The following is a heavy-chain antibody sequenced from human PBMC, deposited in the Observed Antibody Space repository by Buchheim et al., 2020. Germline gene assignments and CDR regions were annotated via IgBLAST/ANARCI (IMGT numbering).Heavy chain of an antibody. D-gene: IGHD2-2*01. CDR3: TTGGDIVVVPAAMDYYYYGMDV. CDR1: GFTFSNAW. V-gene: IGHV3-15*01. J-gene: IGHJ6*02. CDR2: IKSKTDGGTT. Sequence: EVQLVESGGGLVKPGGSLRLSCAASGFTFSNAWMSWVRQAPGKGLEWVGRIKSKTDGGTTDYAAPVKGRFTIPRDDSKNTLYLQMNSLKTEDTAVYYCTTGGDIVVVPAAMDYYYYGMDVWGQGTT.